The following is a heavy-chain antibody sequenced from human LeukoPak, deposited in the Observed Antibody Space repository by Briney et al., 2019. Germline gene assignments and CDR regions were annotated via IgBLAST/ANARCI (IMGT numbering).Heavy chain of an antibody. CDR2: IYYSGST. D-gene: IGHD2-15*01. V-gene: IGHV4-59*01. CDR1: GDSIIGYY. J-gene: IGHJ4*02. Sequence: PSETLSLTCSVSGDSIIGYYWGWIRQPPGKGLEGIGYIYYSGSTNYNPSLKSRVTISVDTSKNQFSLKLSSVTAADTAVYYCARDCSGGSCYSEWGQGTLVTVSS. CDR3: ARDCSGGSCYSE.